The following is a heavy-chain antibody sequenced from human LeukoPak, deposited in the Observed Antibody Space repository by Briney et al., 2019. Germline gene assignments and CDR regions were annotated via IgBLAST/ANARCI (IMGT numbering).Heavy chain of an antibody. CDR1: GGSISGSSYY. Sequence: SETLSLTCTVSGGSISGSSYYWGWIRQSPGKGLEWIGSIYYSGSTYYNPSLKSRVTISVDTSKNQFSLKMTSVTAADTAVYYCAREDQGDYILDWGQGTLVTVSS. V-gene: IGHV4-39*02. CDR3: AREDQGDYILD. CDR2: IYYSGST. J-gene: IGHJ4*02. D-gene: IGHD4-17*01.